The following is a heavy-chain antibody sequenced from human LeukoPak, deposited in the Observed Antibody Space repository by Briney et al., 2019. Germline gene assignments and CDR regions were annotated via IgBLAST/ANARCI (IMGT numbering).Heavy chain of an antibody. CDR1: GFTFSSYA. CDR3: AKDMTTVTKRTYYYYGMDV. Sequence: GGSLRLSCAASGFTFSSYAMSWVRQAPGKGLEWVSAISGSGGSTYYADSVKGRFTISRDNSKNTLYLQMNSLRAEDTAVYYCAKDMTTVTKRTYYYYGMDVWGQGTTVTVSS. CDR2: ISGSGGST. V-gene: IGHV3-23*01. D-gene: IGHD4-17*01. J-gene: IGHJ6*02.